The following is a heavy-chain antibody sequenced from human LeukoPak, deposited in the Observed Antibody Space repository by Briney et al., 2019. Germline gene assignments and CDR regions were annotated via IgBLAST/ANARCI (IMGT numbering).Heavy chain of an antibody. CDR3: ARVQLRGYSYGSWFYYGMDV. D-gene: IGHD5-18*01. V-gene: IGHV1-69*13. Sequence: SVKVSCKASGGTFSSYAISWVRQAPGQRLELMGGIIPIFGTANYAQKFQGRVTITADESTSTAYMELNSLRSEDTAVYYCARVQLRGYSYGSWFYYGMDVWGQGTTVTVSS. J-gene: IGHJ6*02. CDR1: GGTFSSYA. CDR2: IIPIFGTA.